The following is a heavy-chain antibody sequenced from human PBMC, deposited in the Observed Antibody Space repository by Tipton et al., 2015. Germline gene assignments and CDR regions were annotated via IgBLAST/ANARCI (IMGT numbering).Heavy chain of an antibody. D-gene: IGHD5-24*01. J-gene: IGHJ4*02. CDR3: ARRGPKLYFDS. CDR2: IFYTGIS. Sequence: TLSLTCVVSGDSITNSFYYWAWIRQSPGRGLEWIGNIFYTGISYDNPSLESRVTMSVDTSNNQFSLTVNSATASDTVIYYCARRGPKLYFDSWGQGILVTVSS. V-gene: IGHV4-39*01. CDR1: GDSITNSFYY.